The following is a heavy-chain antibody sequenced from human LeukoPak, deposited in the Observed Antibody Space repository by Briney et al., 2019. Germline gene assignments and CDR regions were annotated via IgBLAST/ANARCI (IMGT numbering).Heavy chain of an antibody. CDR2: ISSSGTTT. CDR1: GFTFRTHE. V-gene: IGHV3-48*03. CDR3: AKLQGPGFDL. D-gene: IGHD5-24*01. J-gene: IGHJ2*01. Sequence: PGGSLRLSCAASGFTFRTHEMNWVRQAPGKGLEWVSCISSSGTTTYYADSVKGRFTISRDNSKNTLYLQMNSLRAEDTAVYYCAKLQGPGFDLWGRGTLVTVSS.